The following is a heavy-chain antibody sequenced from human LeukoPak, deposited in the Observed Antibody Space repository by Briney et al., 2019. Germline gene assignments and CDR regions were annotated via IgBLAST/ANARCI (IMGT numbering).Heavy chain of an antibody. CDR2: INPNSGGT. V-gene: IGHV1-2*02. D-gene: IGHD3-10*01. Sequence: GASVKVSCKASGYTFTGYYMHWVRQAPGQGLEWMGWINPNSGGTNYAQKFQGRVTMPRDTSISTAYMELSRLRSDDTAVYYCASLAGSYYYGSGSRWYDAFDIWGQGTMVTVSS. J-gene: IGHJ3*02. CDR1: GYTFTGYY. CDR3: ASLAGSYYYGSGSRWYDAFDI.